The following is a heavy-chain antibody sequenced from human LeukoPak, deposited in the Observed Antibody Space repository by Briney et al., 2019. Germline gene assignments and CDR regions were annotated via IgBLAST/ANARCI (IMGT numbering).Heavy chain of an antibody. V-gene: IGHV4-59*01. CDR3: VRGPYGSGISNWFDP. D-gene: IGHD3-10*01. CDR1: GGSISSYY. CDR2: IYYSGDT. Sequence: SETLSLTCTVSGGSISSYYWSWIRQPPGKGLEWVGYIYYSGDTNYNPSLQSRVTVSVDTSKNQFSLKLTSVTAADTAVYYCVRGPYGSGISNWFDPWGQGTLVIVSS. J-gene: IGHJ5*02.